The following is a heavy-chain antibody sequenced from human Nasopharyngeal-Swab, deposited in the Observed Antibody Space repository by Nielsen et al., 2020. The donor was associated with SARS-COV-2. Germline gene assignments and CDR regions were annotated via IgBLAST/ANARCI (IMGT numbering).Heavy chain of an antibody. CDR1: GFTFSSYD. J-gene: IGHJ4*02. D-gene: IGHD2-15*01. CDR2: VSHDGSNK. Sequence: GESLKISCAASGFTFSSYDMHWVRQAPGKGLEWVAVVSHDGSNKYYADSVKGRFTISRDNSKNTLFLQMSSLRGEDTAVYYCVHCSGGSCYSGFDHWGREPWSPSPQ. V-gene: IGHV3-30*03. CDR3: VHCSGGSCYSGFDH.